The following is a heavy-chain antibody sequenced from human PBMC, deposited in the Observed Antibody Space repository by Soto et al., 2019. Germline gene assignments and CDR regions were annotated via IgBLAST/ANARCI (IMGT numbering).Heavy chain of an antibody. D-gene: IGHD3-3*01. V-gene: IGHV4-59*01. CDR3: ARDGDKVHNWFDP. J-gene: IGHJ5*02. CDR2: IYYSGST. CDR1: GGSISSYY. Sequence: PSETLSLTCTVSGGSISSYYWSWIRQPPGKGLEWIGYIYYSGSTNYNPSLKSRVTISVDTSKNQFSLRLSSVTAADTAVYYCARDGDKVHNWFDPWGQGTLVTVSS.